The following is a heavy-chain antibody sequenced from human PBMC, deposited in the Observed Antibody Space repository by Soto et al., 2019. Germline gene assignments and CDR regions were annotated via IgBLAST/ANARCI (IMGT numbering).Heavy chain of an antibody. CDR2: TIPVFNTA. CDR1: GGTLRDHG. CDR3: ARGVYGLGNYYTGPSAFDI. J-gene: IGHJ3*02. D-gene: IGHD3-10*01. Sequence: QVQLEQSGAEVKKPGSSVKASCKASGGTLRDHGVAWLRQAPGPGLAWMGGTIPVFNTAKYAQKYQGRVTVTAGKFTNILYMALSSLRSEDTAFYFCARGVYGLGNYYTGPSAFDIWGQWTMVIVSS. V-gene: IGHV1-69*06.